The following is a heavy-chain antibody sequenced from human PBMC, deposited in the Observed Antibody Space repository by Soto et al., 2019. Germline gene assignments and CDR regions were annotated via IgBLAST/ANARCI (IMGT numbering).Heavy chain of an antibody. Sequence: QLQLQESGPGLLEPSETLSLTCTVSGGAIRNSIYYWGWIRQPPGKGLEWIGTIYSDGSVAYSPSLKSRVTLSVDTSRNHFSVKINSVTAADTAVYFCARHRIAVAGPLDYWGQGTLVTVSS. D-gene: IGHD6-19*01. V-gene: IGHV4-39*01. CDR2: IYSDGSV. CDR3: ARHRIAVAGPLDY. J-gene: IGHJ4*02. CDR1: GGAIRNSIYY.